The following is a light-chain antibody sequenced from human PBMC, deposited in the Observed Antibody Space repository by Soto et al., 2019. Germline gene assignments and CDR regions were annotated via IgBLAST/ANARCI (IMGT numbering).Light chain of an antibody. V-gene: IGLV2-14*03. J-gene: IGLJ2*01. Sequence: QSALTQPASVSGSPGQSISISCTGTSGDICGYDYVSWYQQHPGKAPKLMIYDVTIRPSGISDRFSGSKSGNTASLTISGLQAEDEADYYCSSFTVSGPIFGGGTKVTVL. CDR1: SGDICGYDY. CDR2: DVT. CDR3: SSFTVSGPI.